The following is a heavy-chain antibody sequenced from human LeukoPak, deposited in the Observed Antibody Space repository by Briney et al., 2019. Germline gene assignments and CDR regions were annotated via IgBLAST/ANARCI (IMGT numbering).Heavy chain of an antibody. Sequence: GGSLRLSCAASGFTFSDYYMSWIRQAPGKGLEWVSYISSSSSYTNYADSVKGRFTISRDNAKNSLYLQMNSLRDEDTAVYYCARDYYDSSGYSFDYWGQGTLVTVSS. CDR2: ISSSSSYT. CDR1: GFTFSDYY. CDR3: ARDYYDSSGYSFDY. D-gene: IGHD3-22*01. V-gene: IGHV3-11*06. J-gene: IGHJ4*02.